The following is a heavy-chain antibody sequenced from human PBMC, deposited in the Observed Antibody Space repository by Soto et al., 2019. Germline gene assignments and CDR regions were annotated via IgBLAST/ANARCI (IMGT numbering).Heavy chain of an antibody. CDR2: ISSEADGGTT. CDR1: GFTFSNAC. CDR3: TTDENPLDYGDYPELIWYFDL. J-gene: IGHJ2*01. Sequence: EVQLLESGGGLVKPGGSLRLSCAASGFTFSNACMSWVRQAPGKGLEWVGRISSEADGGTTDYAAPVKGRFTIAGDDSKHTLYLQMNSLKTEDTAVYYCTTDENPLDYGDYPELIWYFDLWGRGTLVTVSS. D-gene: IGHD4-17*01. V-gene: IGHV3-15*01.